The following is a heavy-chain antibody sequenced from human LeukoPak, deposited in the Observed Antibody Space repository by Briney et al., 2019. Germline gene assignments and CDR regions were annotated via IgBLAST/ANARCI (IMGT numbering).Heavy chain of an antibody. CDR1: GFTFSSYA. V-gene: IGHV3-23*01. D-gene: IGHD5-18*01. CDR2: ISGSGGST. J-gene: IGHJ4*02. Sequence: GGSLRLSCAASGFTFSSYAMSWVRQAPGKGLEWVSAISGSGGSTYYADSVKGRFTISRDNSKNTLYLQMNSLRSDDTAVYYCARESRWGYSYGYEDYWGQGTLVTVSS. CDR3: ARESRWGYSYGYEDY.